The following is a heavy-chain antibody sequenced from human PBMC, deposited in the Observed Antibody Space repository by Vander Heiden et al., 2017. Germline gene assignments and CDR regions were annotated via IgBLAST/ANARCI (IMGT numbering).Heavy chain of an antibody. V-gene: IGHV3-53*01. CDR1: GFTVGNNF. Sequence: EVQLVESGGGLIQPGGSLRLSCAASGFTVGNNFMNWVRQAPGKGLEWVSVFYSVGSTYYADSVKGRFTISRDNSKNTLFLQMNSLRTEVTAVYYCTRGGRSSWGYWGQGTLVTVSS. CDR3: TRGGRSSWGY. CDR2: FYSVGST. J-gene: IGHJ4*02. D-gene: IGHD3-16*01.